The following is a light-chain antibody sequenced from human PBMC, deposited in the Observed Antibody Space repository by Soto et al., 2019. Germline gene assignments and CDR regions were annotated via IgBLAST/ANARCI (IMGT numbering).Light chain of an antibody. CDR2: GAS. CDR3: HQYGSSPHI. Sequence: EIVLTQSPGTLSLSPGERATLSCRASQSVSSSYLAWYQHKPGQAPRLVIYGASIRDTGIPDRFSGSGSGTDFTLTISRLAPEDFAVYSCHQYGSSPHIFGQGTKLEIK. CDR1: QSVSSSY. J-gene: IGKJ2*01. V-gene: IGKV3-20*01.